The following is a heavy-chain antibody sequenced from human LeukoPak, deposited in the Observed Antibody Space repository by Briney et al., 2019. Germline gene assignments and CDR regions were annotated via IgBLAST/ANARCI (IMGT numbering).Heavy chain of an antibody. CDR2: ISGSGGTT. D-gene: IGHD3-22*01. J-gene: IGHJ6*02. V-gene: IGHV3-23*01. CDR3: AKDPYYYDSSGYGNGMDG. Sequence: GGSLRLSCAASGFSFSSYAMAWVRQAPGKGLEWVSTISGSGGTTHYADSVKGRFTISRDNSKNTLYLQMNSLRAEDTAVYYCAKDPYYYDSSGYGNGMDGLGQGTTVTVSS. CDR1: GFSFSSYA.